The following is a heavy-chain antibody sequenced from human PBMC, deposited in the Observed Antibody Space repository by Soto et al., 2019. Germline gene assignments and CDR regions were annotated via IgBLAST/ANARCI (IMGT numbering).Heavy chain of an antibody. CDR2: IYYNGET. D-gene: IGHD6-13*01. V-gene: IGHV4-39*07. CDR1: GVSIRASSYY. J-gene: IGHJ4*02. Sequence: SETLSLTCTVSGVSIRASSYYWGWIRQPPGKGLEWIGTIYYNGETFYHPSLKSRITMSIHTSKNQFSLKLSSVTAADTAVYYCARAHSSSWYLNWGQGTLVTVSS. CDR3: ARAHSSSWYLN.